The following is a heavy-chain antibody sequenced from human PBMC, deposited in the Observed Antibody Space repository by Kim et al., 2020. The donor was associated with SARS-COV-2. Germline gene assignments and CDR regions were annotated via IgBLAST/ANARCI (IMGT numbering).Heavy chain of an antibody. CDR3: ARASVSGVVAPDS. D-gene: IGHD2-21*01. J-gene: IGHJ4*02. Sequence: YYNPSLKSRLTISVDTSKNQFSLGLSSVTAADAALYYCARASVSGVVAPDSWGQGTLVTVSS. V-gene: IGHV4-31*02.